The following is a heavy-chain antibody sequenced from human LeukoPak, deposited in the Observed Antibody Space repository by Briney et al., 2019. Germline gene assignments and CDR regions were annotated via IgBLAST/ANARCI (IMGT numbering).Heavy chain of an antibody. Sequence: ESGPTLVKPTQTLTLTCTFSGFSLSSSGVGVGWIRQPPGKALEWLALIYWDDDKRYSPSLKSRLTITKDTSKNQVVLTLTNMDPVDTGTYYCAHSGTVTSPHDAFDVWGQETMVTVSS. V-gene: IGHV2-5*02. J-gene: IGHJ3*01. CDR2: IYWDDDK. CDR3: AHSGTVTSPHDAFDV. D-gene: IGHD4-17*01. CDR1: GFSLSSSGVG.